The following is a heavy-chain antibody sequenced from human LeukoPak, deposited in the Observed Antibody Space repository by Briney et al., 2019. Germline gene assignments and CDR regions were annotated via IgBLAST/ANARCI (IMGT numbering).Heavy chain of an antibody. V-gene: IGHV4-31*03. CDR3: ARGANWGWPGDDY. CDR1: GGSISSGGYY. D-gene: IGHD7-27*01. J-gene: IGHJ4*02. Sequence: SETLSLTCTVSGGSISSGGYYWSWIRQHPGKGLEWIGSIYYSGSTYYNPSLKSRVTISVDTSKNQFSLKLSSVTAADTAVYYCARGANWGWPGDDYWGQGTLVTVSS. CDR2: IYYSGST.